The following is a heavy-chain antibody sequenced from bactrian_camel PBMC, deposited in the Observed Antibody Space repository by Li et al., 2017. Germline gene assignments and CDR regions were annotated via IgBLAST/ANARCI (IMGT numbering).Heavy chain of an antibody. CDR1: GYTFNTYG. D-gene: IGHD1*01. CDR3: AARWPCYPGSWWEVWRYNY. J-gene: IGHJ4*01. Sequence: HVQLVESGGGSALAGGSVRLSCAASGYTFNTYGWFRQAPGQEREGVAAIDTGDGSTYYLNSVEGRFTISRDNAKDTLYLQMNSLKPVDTGMYYCAARWPCYPGSWWEVWRYNYWGQGTQVTVS. V-gene: IGHV3S1*01. CDR2: IDTGDGST.